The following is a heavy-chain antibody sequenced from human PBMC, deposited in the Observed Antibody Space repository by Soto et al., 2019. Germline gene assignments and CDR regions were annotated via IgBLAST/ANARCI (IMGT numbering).Heavy chain of an antibody. V-gene: IGHV3-48*03. J-gene: IGHJ5*02. CDR2: INNGGNII. CDR3: ARDPRYNWTED. Sequence: EVQLVESGGDLVQPGGSLRLSCAASGFTFSSYEMNWVRQAPGKGLEWVSYINNGGNIIYYADSVKGRFTISRDNAKNSLYLQMNSLRAEDTAVYYCARDPRYNWTEDWGQGTLVTVSS. CDR1: GFTFSSYE.